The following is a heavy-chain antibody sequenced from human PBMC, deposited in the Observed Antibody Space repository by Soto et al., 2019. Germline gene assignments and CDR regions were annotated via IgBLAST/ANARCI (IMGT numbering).Heavy chain of an antibody. CDR1: SHSMISGYY. CDR3: ARAASWPRLFDY. J-gene: IGHJ4*02. V-gene: IGHV4-38-2*01. D-gene: IGHD6-13*01. CDR2: IYHTGST. Sequence: SEALSLAIAVSSHSMISGYYLGWSRQPPGKGLEWIGSIYHTGSTYYNPSLKSRVTISLDTSKNQFSLQLNSVTPEDTAVYYCARAASWPRLFDYWGQGTLVTVSS.